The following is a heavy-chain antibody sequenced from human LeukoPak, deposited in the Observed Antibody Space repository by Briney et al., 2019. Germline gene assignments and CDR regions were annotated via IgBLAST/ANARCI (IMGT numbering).Heavy chain of an antibody. CDR3: AHYDFWSGYSFGT. J-gene: IGHJ5*02. D-gene: IGHD3-3*01. CDR2: IYSGGST. Sequence: GGSLRLSCAASGFTVSSNYMSWVRQAPGKGLEWVSVIYSGGSTYYADSVKGRFTISRDNAKNSLYLQMNSLGVEDTAVYYCAHYDFWSGYSFGTWGQGTLVTVSS. CDR1: GFTVSSNY. V-gene: IGHV3-53*01.